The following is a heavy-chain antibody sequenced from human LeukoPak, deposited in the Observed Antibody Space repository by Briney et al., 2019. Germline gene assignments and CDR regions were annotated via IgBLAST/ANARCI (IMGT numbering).Heavy chain of an antibody. J-gene: IGHJ3*02. Sequence: GGSLSLFCAASGLPVRSNYMSWVRQAPGEGVEGVSVIYSGGSTYYPDSVKGRFTITRDNTKNTLYLQMNSLRAEDTAVYYCAREPIAVAGPTNAFDIWGQGTMVTVSS. V-gene: IGHV3-53*01. CDR3: AREPIAVAGPTNAFDI. CDR1: GLPVRSNY. D-gene: IGHD6-19*01. CDR2: IYSGGST.